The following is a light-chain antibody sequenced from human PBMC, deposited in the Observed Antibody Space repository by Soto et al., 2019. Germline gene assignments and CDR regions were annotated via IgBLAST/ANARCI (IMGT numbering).Light chain of an antibody. V-gene: IGKV3-20*01. J-gene: IGKJ5*01. CDR3: QQYDGSPIT. CDR1: QSVGRSY. CDR2: SVS. Sequence: EIVMTQSPVTLSVSPGERASLSCRASQSVGRSYLAWYQQKPGQAPRLLISSVSKRATGIPDRFSGGGSGTDFTLTISRVEPEDFALYICQQYDGSPITFGQGTRLEIK.